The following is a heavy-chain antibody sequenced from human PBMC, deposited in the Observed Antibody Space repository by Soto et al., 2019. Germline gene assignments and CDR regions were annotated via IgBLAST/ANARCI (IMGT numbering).Heavy chain of an antibody. V-gene: IGHV4-34*01. Sequence: SETLSLNCAVYGGSFSGYYWSWIRQPPGKGLEWIGEINHSGSTNYNPSLKSGVTISVDTSKNQFSLKLSSVTAADTAVYYCARGLLTGPDYWGQGTLVTVSS. D-gene: IGHD7-27*01. CDR1: GGSFSGYY. CDR2: INHSGST. J-gene: IGHJ4*02. CDR3: ARGLLTGPDY.